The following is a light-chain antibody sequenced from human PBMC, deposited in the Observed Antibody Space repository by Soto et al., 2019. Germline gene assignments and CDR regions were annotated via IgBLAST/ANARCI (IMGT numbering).Light chain of an antibody. Sequence: EIVLTQSPGTLSLSPGDRATLSCRASQIISSAYLAWYQQRPGQAPRLLIYASSSRATGIPGRFSGSGSGTDFTLTISRLEPEDFAVYYCQQCGSSLPWTFGQGTKVEMK. CDR3: QQCGSSLPWT. J-gene: IGKJ1*01. CDR2: ASS. CDR1: QIISSAY. V-gene: IGKV3-20*01.